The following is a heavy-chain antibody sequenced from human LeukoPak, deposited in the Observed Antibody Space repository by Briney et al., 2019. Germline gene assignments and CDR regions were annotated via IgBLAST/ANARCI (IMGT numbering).Heavy chain of an antibody. CDR3: ARGPQVPINYFDY. D-gene: IGHD2-2*01. CDR2: INPNSGGT. V-gene: IGHV1-2*02. Sequence: ASVKVSYKASGYTFTGYYMHWVRQAPGQGLEWMGWINPNSGGTNYAQKFQGRVTMTRDTSISTAYMELSRLRSDDTAVYYCARGPQVPINYFDYWGQGTLVTVSS. CDR1: GYTFTGYY. J-gene: IGHJ4*02.